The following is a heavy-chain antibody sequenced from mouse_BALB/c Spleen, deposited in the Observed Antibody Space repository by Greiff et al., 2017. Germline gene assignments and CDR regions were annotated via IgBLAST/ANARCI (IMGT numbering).Heavy chain of an antibody. D-gene: IGHD2-4*01. CDR1: GFTFSSYT. CDR3: TRDRPYDYDDAY. J-gene: IGHJ3*01. Sequence: EVQVVESGGGLVKPGGSLKLSCAASGFTFSSYTMSWVRQTPEKRLEWVATISSGGSYTYYPDSVKGRFTISRDNAKNTLYLQMSSLKSEDTAMYYCTRDRPYDYDDAYWGQGTLVTVSA. V-gene: IGHV5-6-4*01. CDR2: ISSGGSYT.